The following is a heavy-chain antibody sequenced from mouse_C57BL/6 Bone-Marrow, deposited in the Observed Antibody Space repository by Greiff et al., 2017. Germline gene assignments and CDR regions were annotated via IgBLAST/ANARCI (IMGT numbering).Heavy chain of an antibody. D-gene: IGHD1-1*01. CDR1: GFSFTSYA. J-gene: IGHJ1*03. V-gene: IGHV2-9-1*01. CDR2: IWPGGGT. Sequence: VKVVESGPGLVAPSQSLSITCTVSGFSFTSYAISWVSQPPGTGLEWLGVIWPGGGTNYNSALKSILSISKYNSNSQVFLKMNRLQTDDTARYYCARNRLATPYFDVWGTGTTVTVSS. CDR3: ARNRLATPYFDV.